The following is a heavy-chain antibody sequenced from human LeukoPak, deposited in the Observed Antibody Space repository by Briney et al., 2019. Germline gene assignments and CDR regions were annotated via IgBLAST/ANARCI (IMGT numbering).Heavy chain of an antibody. Sequence: GGSLRLSCAASGFTFSSYWMHWVRQAPGKGLEWVAVISYDGSNKYYADSVKGRFTISRDNSKNTLYLQMNSLRAEDTAVYYCARDRSEWLRLFDYWGQGTLVTVSS. CDR2: ISYDGSNK. CDR3: ARDRSEWLRLFDY. V-gene: IGHV3-30-3*01. J-gene: IGHJ4*02. CDR1: GFTFSSYW. D-gene: IGHD5-12*01.